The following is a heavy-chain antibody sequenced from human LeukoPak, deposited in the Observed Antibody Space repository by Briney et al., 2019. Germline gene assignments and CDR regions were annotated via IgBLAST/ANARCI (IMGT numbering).Heavy chain of an antibody. V-gene: IGHV3-74*01. J-gene: IGHJ4*02. D-gene: IGHD3-10*01. Sequence: GGSLRLSCAASGFGFSSYWMHWVRQVPGRGPLWVSHISTDGSTTNYADSVKGRFTTSRDNANNTLYLQMNSLRAEDTAVYYCLFGSGSYYTAFEYWGQGALVTVSS. CDR3: LFGSGSYYTAFEY. CDR1: GFGFSSYW. CDR2: ISTDGSTT.